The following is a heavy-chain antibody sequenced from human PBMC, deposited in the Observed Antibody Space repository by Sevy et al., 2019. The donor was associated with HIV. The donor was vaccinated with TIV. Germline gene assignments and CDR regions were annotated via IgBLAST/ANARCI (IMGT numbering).Heavy chain of an antibody. J-gene: IGHJ4*02. D-gene: IGHD6-19*01. V-gene: IGHV3-48*02. CDR1: GFTFSSYS. CDR2: ISSSTSII. Sequence: GGSLRLTCAASGFTFSSYSMNWVRQAPGKGLEWVSYISSSTSIIYYADSVKGRFTISRDNAKNSLYLQMNSLRDEDTAVYYCARDLGPYSSGWTDYWAQGTLVTVSS. CDR3: ARDLGPYSSGWTDY.